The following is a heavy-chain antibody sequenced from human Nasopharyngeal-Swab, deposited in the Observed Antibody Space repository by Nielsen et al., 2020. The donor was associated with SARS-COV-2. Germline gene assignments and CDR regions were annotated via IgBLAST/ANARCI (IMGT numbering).Heavy chain of an antibody. V-gene: IGHV3-23*01. CDR3: ARYDDYYDSSGYAY. CDR2: IRGSGITT. CDR1: GFRFDSYA. D-gene: IGHD3-22*01. J-gene: IGHJ4*02. Sequence: GGSLRLSCAASGFRFDSYAMSWVRQAPGKGLEWVSAIRGSGITTYYADSVKGRFTISRDNSKNTVYLQMDSLRAEDAAVYYCARYDDYYDSSGYAYWGQGTLVTVSS.